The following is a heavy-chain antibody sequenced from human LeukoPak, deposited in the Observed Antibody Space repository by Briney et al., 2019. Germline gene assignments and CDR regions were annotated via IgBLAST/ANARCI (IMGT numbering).Heavy chain of an antibody. CDR3: ARDFGSIQPGKRSYYFDY. CDR2: IIPFLGIA. CDR1: GGAFSSYD. J-gene: IGHJ4*02. Sequence: SVKLSCKASGGAFSSYDISWVRHAHGLGLECMGTIIPFLGIANYAQKFQGRVTITADKSTSTAYMELSSLRAEDTAVYYCARDFGSIQPGKRSYYFDYWGQGTLVTVSS. V-gene: IGHV1-69*04. D-gene: IGHD1-1*01.